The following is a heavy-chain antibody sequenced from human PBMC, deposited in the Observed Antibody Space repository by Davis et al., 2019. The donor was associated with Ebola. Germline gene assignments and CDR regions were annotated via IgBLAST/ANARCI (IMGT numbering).Heavy chain of an antibody. J-gene: IGHJ4*02. V-gene: IGHV3-9*01. CDR1: GFTFDDYA. CDR3: ARFGSAWSRSY. D-gene: IGHD6-19*01. Sequence: SLKISCAASGFTFDDYAMHWVRQVPGKGLEWVSGITWNGNRVSYADSVKGRFTIYRDNAKNTLYLQMNSLRVEDTAVYFCARFGSAWSRSYWGQGTLVTVSS. CDR2: ITWNGNRV.